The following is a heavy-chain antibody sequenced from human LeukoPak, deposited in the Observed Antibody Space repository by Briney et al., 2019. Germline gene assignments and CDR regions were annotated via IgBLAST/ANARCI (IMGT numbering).Heavy chain of an antibody. J-gene: IGHJ4*02. D-gene: IGHD7-27*01. CDR2: ISWRSDSV. Sequence: HTGGSLRLSCAASGFTFDDYAMHWVRQAPGKGLEWVSGISWRSDSVGYTDSVKGRFTISRDNTKNSLYLQMNNLRAEDTAVYYCAKDLAWGLDYWGQGTPVTVSS. V-gene: IGHV3-9*01. CDR1: GFTFDDYA. CDR3: AKDLAWGLDY.